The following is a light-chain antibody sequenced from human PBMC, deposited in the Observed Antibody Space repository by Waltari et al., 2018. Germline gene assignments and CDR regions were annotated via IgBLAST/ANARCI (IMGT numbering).Light chain of an antibody. V-gene: IGKV1-39*01. J-gene: IGKJ4*01. CDR3: QQSYSTPLT. Sequence: DIQMTQSQLSLSASVGDRVTISCRASQSISRYLNWYQHKPGTAPNLLIYAASSLQSGVPSRFSGTGSGTEFTLTITSLQPEDFATYYCQQSYSTPLTFGGGTKLEIK. CDR2: AAS. CDR1: QSISRY.